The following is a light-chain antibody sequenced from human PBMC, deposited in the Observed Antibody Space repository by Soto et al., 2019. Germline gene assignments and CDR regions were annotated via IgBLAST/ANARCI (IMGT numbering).Light chain of an antibody. V-gene: IGKV3-15*01. CDR3: QQYNNWPRT. CDR1: QSVTSK. J-gene: IGKJ1*01. Sequence: EVVLTQSPATLSLSPGERANLSCRASQSVTSKLAWYQQKPGQAPRLLIFGASTRATGIPDRFSGSGSGTELTLTISSLKPEDFEVYYCQQYNNWPRTFGQGTKGDIK. CDR2: GAS.